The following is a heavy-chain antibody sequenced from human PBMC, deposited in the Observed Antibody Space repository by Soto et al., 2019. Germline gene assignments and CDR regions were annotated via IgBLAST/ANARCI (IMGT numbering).Heavy chain of an antibody. V-gene: IGHV3-33*01. CDR3: ARDGGSHGPSYFDS. J-gene: IGHJ4*02. CDR2: IWYDGSNK. Sequence: VQLVESGGGVVQPGTSLRLSCVASGSTFSNYGMHWVRQAPGKGPQWVAVIWYDGSNKSYGESVKGRFTISRDNSKNTLYLDINSLRAEDMAVYYCARDGGSHGPSYFDSWGQGSLVIVSS. D-gene: IGHD3-16*01. CDR1: GSTFSNYG.